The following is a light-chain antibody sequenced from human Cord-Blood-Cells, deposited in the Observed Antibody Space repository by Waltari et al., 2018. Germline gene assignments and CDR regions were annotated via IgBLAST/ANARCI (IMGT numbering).Light chain of an antibody. CDR2: SNN. CDR3: AAWDDSLIWV. CDR1: SSNTGSNT. Sequence: QSVLTQPPSASGTPGQRVTISRSGSSSNTGSNTVNWYHQLPGTAPKLLIYSNNQRPSGVPDRFSGSKSGTSASLAISGLQSEDEADYYCAAWDDSLIWVFGGGTKLTVL. V-gene: IGLV1-44*01. J-gene: IGLJ3*02.